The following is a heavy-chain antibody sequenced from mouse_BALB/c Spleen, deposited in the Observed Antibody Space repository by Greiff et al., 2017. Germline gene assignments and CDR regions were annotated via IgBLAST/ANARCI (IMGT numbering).Heavy chain of an antibody. J-gene: IGHJ2*01. CDR2: ISSGGST. Sequence: EVKVVESGGGLVKPGGSLKLSCAASGFTFSSYAMSWVRQTPEKRLEWVASISSGGSTYYPDSVQGRFTISRDNARNILYLQMSSLRSEDTAMYYCARGGDYGSSDYWGQGTTLTVSS. CDR3: ARGGDYGSSDY. CDR1: GFTFSSYA. D-gene: IGHD1-1*01. V-gene: IGHV5-6-5*01.